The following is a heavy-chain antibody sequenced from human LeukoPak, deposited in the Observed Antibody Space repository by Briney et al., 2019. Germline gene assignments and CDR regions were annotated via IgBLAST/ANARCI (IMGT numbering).Heavy chain of an antibody. CDR2: TYYRSKWYN. D-gene: IGHD3-3*01. V-gene: IGHV6-1*01. J-gene: IGHJ3*02. CDR1: GDSVSSNSVA. CDR3: ARSGIYYDFWSGYSVPSDDSFDI. Sequence: SQTLSLTCAISGDSVSSNSVAWNWIRQSPSRGLKWLGRTYYRSKWYNDYAGSVKSRITINPDTSKNQFSLQLNSVTPEDTAVYYCARSGIYYDFWSGYSVPSDDSFDIWGQGTMVTVSS.